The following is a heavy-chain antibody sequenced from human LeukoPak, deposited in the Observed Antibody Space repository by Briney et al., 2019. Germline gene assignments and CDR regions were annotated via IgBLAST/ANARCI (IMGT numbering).Heavy chain of an antibody. D-gene: IGHD2-8*01. CDR1: GYTFTSSY. J-gene: IGHJ3*02. CDR3: ARQRGGQYEDAFDI. Sequence: ASVKVSCKASGYTFTSSYMHWVRQAPGRGLEWMGIINPSGGTTIYAQKFQGRVTMTRDTSTSTVYMELSSLRSEDTAVYYCARQRGGQYEDAFDIWGQGTMVTVSS. CDR2: INPSGGTT. V-gene: IGHV1-46*01.